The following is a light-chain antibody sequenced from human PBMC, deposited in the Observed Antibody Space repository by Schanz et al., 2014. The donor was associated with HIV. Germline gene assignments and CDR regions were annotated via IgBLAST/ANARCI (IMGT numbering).Light chain of an antibody. V-gene: IGLV2-14*03. CDR1: NNDIGSYTY. CDR2: GVF. CDR3: SSYTSSASLYVI. J-gene: IGLJ2*01. Sequence: QSALTQPASVSGSPGQSITVSCTGTNNDIGSYTYVAWYQQHPGKAPKVVVYGVFDRPSGVSNRFSGSKSGNTASLTIFDLQPEDEADYYCSSYTSSASLYVIFGGGTKLTVL.